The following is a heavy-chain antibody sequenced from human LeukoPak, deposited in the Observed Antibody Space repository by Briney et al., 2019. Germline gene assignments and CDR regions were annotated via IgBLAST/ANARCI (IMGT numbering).Heavy chain of an antibody. Sequence: ASVKVSCKASGYTFTSYGISWVRQAPGQGLEWMGWINTNTGNPTYAQGFTGRFVFSLDTSVSTAYLQISSLKAEDTAVYYCARRGGGQSSRHFDYWGQGTLVTVSS. CDR1: GYTFTSYG. CDR2: INTNTGNP. V-gene: IGHV7-4-1*02. J-gene: IGHJ4*02. CDR3: ARRGGGQSSRHFDY. D-gene: IGHD6-13*01.